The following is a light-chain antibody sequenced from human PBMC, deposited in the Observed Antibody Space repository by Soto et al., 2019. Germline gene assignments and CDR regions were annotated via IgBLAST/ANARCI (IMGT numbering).Light chain of an antibody. CDR1: QSLSNN. V-gene: IGKV3D-15*01. CDR3: QQYNNWPYT. J-gene: IGKJ2*01. CDR2: DAS. Sequence: EIVLTQSPATLSLSPGEGVALSCGASQSLSNNFLAWYQQKPGLAPRLLIFDASTRATGIPDRFSGSGSGAEFTLTISSLQSEDFAVYYCQQYNNWPYTFGQGTKLEIK.